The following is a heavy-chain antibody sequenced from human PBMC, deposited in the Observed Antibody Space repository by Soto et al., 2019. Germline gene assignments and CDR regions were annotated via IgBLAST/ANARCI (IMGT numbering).Heavy chain of an antibody. CDR2: ISYDGSNK. Sequence: QVQLVESGGGVVQPGRSLRLSCAASGFTFSSYGMHWVRQAPGKGLEWVAVISYDGSNKYYADSVKGRFTISRDNSKNTLYLQMNRLRAEDTAVYYCAKEASNYDSSGYYWFDPWGQGTLVTVSS. CDR3: AKEASNYDSSGYYWFDP. CDR1: GFTFSSYG. D-gene: IGHD3-22*01. J-gene: IGHJ5*02. V-gene: IGHV3-30*18.